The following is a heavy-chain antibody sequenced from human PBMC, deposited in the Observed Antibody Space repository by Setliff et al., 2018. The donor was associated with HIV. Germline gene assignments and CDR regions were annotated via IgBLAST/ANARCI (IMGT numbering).Heavy chain of an antibody. J-gene: IGHJ5*01. CDR3: VKASYYDSRHRPFLDS. V-gene: IGHV3-23*01. CDR1: GFTFSSHA. Sequence: PGGSLRLSCIASGFTFSSHAMTWVRQAPTKGLEWVSAISGSGGKTYSADSLKDRFAISRDNSKNTVYLQAHSLTVADTAIYYCVKASYYDSRHRPFLDSWGQGTMVTVSS. D-gene: IGHD1-26*01. CDR2: ISGSGGKT.